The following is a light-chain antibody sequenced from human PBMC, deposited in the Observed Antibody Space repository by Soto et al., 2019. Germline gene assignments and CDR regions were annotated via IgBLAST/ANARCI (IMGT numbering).Light chain of an antibody. CDR1: QSVSNNY. CDR3: QQYGSPGT. V-gene: IGKV3-20*01. J-gene: IGKJ1*01. Sequence: EIVLTQSPGTLSLSPGERATLSCRASQSVSNNYLAWYQQKPGPAPSLLIYGASNRATGIPDRFSGSGSGTDSTLTIRRLQPEDFAVYYCQQYGSPGTFCQVTKVDIK. CDR2: GAS.